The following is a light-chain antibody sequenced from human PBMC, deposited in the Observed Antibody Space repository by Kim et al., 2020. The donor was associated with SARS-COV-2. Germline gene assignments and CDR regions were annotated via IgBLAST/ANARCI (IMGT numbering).Light chain of an antibody. V-gene: IGKV3-11*01. Sequence: LCPGEKATLSCRASRSVTNSLAWYQQKPGQSPRLLIHDASHGTAGLPARCTGSGSGTDFTLTISSLEPEDFAIYYCQQRSSWPPTFGQGTRREIK. J-gene: IGKJ5*01. CDR2: DAS. CDR3: QQRSSWPPT. CDR1: RSVTNS.